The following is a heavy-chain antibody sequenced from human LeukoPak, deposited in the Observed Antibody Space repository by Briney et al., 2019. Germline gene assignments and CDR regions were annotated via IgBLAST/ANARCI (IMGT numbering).Heavy chain of an antibody. CDR3: ARHPRGRRLDQNWFDP. J-gene: IGHJ5*02. CDR1: GGSFSGYY. CDR2: INHSGST. Sequence: SETLSLTCAVYGGSFSGYYWSWIRQPPGKGLEWIGEINHSGSTNYNPSLKSRVTISVDTSKNQCSLKLSSVTAADTAVYYCARHPRGRRLDQNWFDPWGQGTLVTVSS. V-gene: IGHV4-34*01.